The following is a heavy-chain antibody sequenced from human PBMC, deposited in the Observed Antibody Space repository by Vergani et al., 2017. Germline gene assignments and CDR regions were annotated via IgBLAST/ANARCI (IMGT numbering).Heavy chain of an antibody. CDR2: LSASDRRT. Sequence: EVQLLESGGDLVQPGGSLRLSCAASGFTFIMHAMSWVRQAPGKGLEWVSTLSASDRRTHYADSVKSRFTLSRDNSKNTLFLHMNSLRPEDTAVYYCAKVGRSEVAGTFGAFDIWGQGTMVTVSS. CDR3: AKVGRSEVAGTFGAFDI. J-gene: IGHJ3*02. D-gene: IGHD6-19*01. V-gene: IGHV3-23*01. CDR1: GFTFIMHA.